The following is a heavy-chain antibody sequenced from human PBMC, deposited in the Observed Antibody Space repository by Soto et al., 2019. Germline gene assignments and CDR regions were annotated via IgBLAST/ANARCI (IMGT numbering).Heavy chain of an antibody. V-gene: IGHV3-15*07. Sequence: PGGSLSLSCAASGSTFSNAWMNWVRQAPGKGLEWVGRIKSKTDGGTTDSAAPVKGRFTISRDDSKNTLYLQMNTLKTEDTAVYYCTTLGHYYDSSPLDVWGQGTTVTVSS. D-gene: IGHD3-22*01. CDR2: IKSKTDGGTT. J-gene: IGHJ6*02. CDR3: TTLGHYYDSSPLDV. CDR1: GSTFSNAW.